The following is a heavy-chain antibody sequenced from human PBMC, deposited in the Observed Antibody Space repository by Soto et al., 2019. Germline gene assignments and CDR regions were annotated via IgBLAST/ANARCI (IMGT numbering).Heavy chain of an antibody. CDR3: ARHTYDSSGYYSPYFDY. Sequence: PSETLSLTCTVSGGSISSSSYYWGWIRQPPGKGLEWIGSIYYSGSTYYNPSLKSRVTISVDTSKNQFSLKLSSVTAADTAVYYCARHTYDSSGYYSPYFDYWGQGTLVTVSS. D-gene: IGHD3-22*01. V-gene: IGHV4-39*01. J-gene: IGHJ4*02. CDR2: IYYSGST. CDR1: GGSISSSSYY.